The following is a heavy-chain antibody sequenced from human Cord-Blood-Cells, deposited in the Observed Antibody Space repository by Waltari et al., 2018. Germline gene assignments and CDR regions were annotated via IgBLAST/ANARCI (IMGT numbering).Heavy chain of an antibody. Sequence: QVQLVQSGAEVKKPGASLKVSCKASGYTFTSYDINWVRQATEQGLEWMGWMNTKSSNTGYAQKVQGRVTMTRNTSISTTYMELSSLRSEDTAVYYCARIERGCVVVPAAIDYWGQGTLVTVSS. V-gene: IGHV1-8*01. CDR3: ARIERGCVVVPAAIDY. J-gene: IGHJ4*02. D-gene: IGHD2-2*01. CDR1: GYTFTSYD. CDR2: MNTKSSNT.